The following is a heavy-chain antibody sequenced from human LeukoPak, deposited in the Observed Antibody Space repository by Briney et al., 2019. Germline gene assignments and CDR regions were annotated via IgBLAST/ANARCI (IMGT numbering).Heavy chain of an antibody. CDR3: ARHTLRDGYNYRVFDP. CDR2: IYYSGST. J-gene: IGHJ5*02. D-gene: IGHD5-24*01. Sequence: SETLFLTCTVSGGSISSSSYYWGWIRQPPGKGLEWIGSIYYSGSTYYNPPLKSRVTISVDTSKNQFSLKLSSVTAADTAVYYCARHTLRDGYNYRVFDPWGQGTLVTVSS. V-gene: IGHV4-39*01. CDR1: GGSISSSSYY.